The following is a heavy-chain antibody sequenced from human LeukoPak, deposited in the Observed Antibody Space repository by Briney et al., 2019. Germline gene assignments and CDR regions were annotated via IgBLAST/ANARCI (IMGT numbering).Heavy chain of an antibody. V-gene: IGHV3-23*05. CDR3: AKAEWGDITPVTTNY. CDR2: ISTGGTTT. Sequence: GGSLRLSCAASGFTYNIHAMSWVRQAPGKGLEWISTISTGGTTTYYADSVKGRFTMSRDNSKNTLSLQMDSLRAEDTAIYYCAKAEWGDITPVTTNYWGQGTLVTVSS. J-gene: IGHJ4*02. CDR1: GFTYNIHA. D-gene: IGHD4-17*01.